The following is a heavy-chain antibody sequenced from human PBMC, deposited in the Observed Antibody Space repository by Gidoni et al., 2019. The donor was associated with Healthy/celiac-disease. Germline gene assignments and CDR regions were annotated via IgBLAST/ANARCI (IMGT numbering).Heavy chain of an antibody. CDR2: IYYSGST. D-gene: IGHD4-4*01. J-gene: IGHJ4*02. CDR1: GGSISSGGYY. CDR3: AREAVTKFDY. Sequence: QVQLQESGPGLVKPSQPMSLTCTVSGGSISSGGYYWSWLRQHPGKGLEWIGDIYYSGSTYYNPSLQSRVTISVDTSKNQFSLKLSSVTAADTAVYYCAREAVTKFDYWGQGTLVTVSS. V-gene: IGHV4-31*03.